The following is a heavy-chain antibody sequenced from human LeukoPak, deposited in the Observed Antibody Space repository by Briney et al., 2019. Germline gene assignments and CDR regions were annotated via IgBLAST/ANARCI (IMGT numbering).Heavy chain of an antibody. J-gene: IGHJ4*02. Sequence: SETLSLTCTVSGGSVSGGSISSYYWSWIRQPPGKGLEWIGFIAYTGSTNYNPSLKSRVTISVDTSKNHFSLKLTSVTAADTAVYYCARVLSGAAASIYYFDYWGQGTLVTVSS. V-gene: IGHV4-61*03. CDR2: IAYTGST. CDR1: GGSVSGGSISSYY. CDR3: ARVLSGAAASIYYFDY. D-gene: IGHD6-13*01.